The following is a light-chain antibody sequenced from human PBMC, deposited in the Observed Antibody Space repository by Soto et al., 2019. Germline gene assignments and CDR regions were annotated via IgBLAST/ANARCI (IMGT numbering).Light chain of an antibody. J-gene: IGLJ1*01. CDR3: AAWDDSLNGLYV. CDR2: SNN. V-gene: IGLV1-44*01. Sequence: SLLTQPPSASGTPGQMVTISCSGSSSNIGSNTVNWYQQLPGTAPKLLIYSNNQRPSGVPDRFSGSKSGTSASLAISGLQSEDEADYYCAAWDDSLNGLYVFGTGTKVTVL. CDR1: SSNIGSNT.